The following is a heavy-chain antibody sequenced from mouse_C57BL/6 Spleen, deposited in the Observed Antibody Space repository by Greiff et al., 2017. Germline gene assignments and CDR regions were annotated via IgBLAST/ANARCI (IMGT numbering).Heavy chain of an antibody. CDR2: ISNGGGST. CDR3: ARGGAQAMDY. J-gene: IGHJ4*01. D-gene: IGHD3-2*02. CDR1: GFTFSDYY. Sequence: EVKLVESGGGLVQPGGSLKLSCAASGFTFSDYYMYWVRQTPEKRLEWVAYISNGGGSTYYPDTVKGRFTVSRDNAKTTLDLQMSRLKSADTSMYYCARGGAQAMDYWGQGTSVTVSS. V-gene: IGHV5-12*01.